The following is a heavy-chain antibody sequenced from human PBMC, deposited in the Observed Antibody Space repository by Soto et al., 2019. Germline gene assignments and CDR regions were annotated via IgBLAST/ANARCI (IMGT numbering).Heavy chain of an antibody. J-gene: IGHJ4*02. V-gene: IGHV4-30-2*01. CDR3: ARDRKQSNYFDY. Sequence: SETLSLTCAVSGGSISSGGYSWSWIRQPPGKGLEWIGYIHQTGITYYNPSLKSRVTISLDRSNNQFSLNLSSVTAADTAMYFCARDRKQSNYFDYWGQGTLVTVSS. CDR1: GGSISSGGYS. CDR2: IHQTGIT.